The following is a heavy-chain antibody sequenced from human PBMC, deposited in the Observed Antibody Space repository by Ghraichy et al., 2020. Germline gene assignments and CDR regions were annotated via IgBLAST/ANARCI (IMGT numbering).Heavy chain of an antibody. CDR3: AREDYGGNLAPAGLYDY. CDR1: GFTFSSYS. Sequence: GGSLRLSCAASGFTFSSYSMNWVRQAPGKGLEWVSSISSSSSYIYYADSVKGRFTISRDNAKNSLYLQMNSLRAEDTAVYYCAREDYGGNLAPAGLYDYWGQGTLVTVSS. D-gene: IGHD4-23*01. V-gene: IGHV3-21*01. CDR2: ISSSSSYI. J-gene: IGHJ4*02.